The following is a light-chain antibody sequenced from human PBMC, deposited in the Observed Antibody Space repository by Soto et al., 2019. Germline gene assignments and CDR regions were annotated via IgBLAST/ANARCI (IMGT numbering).Light chain of an antibody. CDR1: QGIGSY. CDR2: AAS. Sequence: AIRMTQSPSSLSASTGDRVTITCRASQGIGSYLAWYQQKPGKAPKLLIYAASTLQSGVPSRFSGSGSGTDFTLTISCLQSEDFATYYCQQYYSYPLTFGGGTKV. V-gene: IGKV1-8*01. J-gene: IGKJ4*01. CDR3: QQYYSYPLT.